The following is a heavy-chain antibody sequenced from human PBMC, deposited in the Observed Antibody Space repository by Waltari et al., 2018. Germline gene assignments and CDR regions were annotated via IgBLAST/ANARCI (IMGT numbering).Heavy chain of an antibody. CDR2: IIPILGIA. D-gene: IGHD5-12*01. CDR3: ARGAESIEMATIFDY. J-gene: IGHJ4*02. V-gene: IGHV1-69*10. Sequence: QVQLVQSGAEVKKPGSSVKVSCKASGGTFSSYAISWVRQAPGQGLEWMGGIIPILGIANYAQKFQGRVTITADKSTSTAYMELSSLRSEDTAVYFCARGAESIEMATIFDYWGQGTLVTVSS. CDR1: GGTFSSYA.